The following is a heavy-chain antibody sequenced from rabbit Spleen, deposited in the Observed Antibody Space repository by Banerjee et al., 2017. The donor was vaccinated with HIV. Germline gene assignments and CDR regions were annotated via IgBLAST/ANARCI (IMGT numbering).Heavy chain of an antibody. CDR1: GLDFSTSYW. Sequence: QEQLVESGGDLVKPGASLTLTCKASGLDFSTSYWMCWVRQAPGKGLEWIACIDVHKSATTYYETWAKGRFTISKTSSTTVTLQMTSVTAADTATYFCARDAAGREDFNLWGPGTLVTVS. D-gene: IGHD4-2*01. CDR2: IDVHKSATT. CDR3: ARDAAGREDFNL. J-gene: IGHJ4*01. V-gene: IGHV1S45*01.